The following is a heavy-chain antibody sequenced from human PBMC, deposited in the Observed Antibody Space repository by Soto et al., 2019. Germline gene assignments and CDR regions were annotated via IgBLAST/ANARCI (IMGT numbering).Heavy chain of an antibody. V-gene: IGHV1-18*01. CDR2: ISAYNGNT. D-gene: IGHD3-10*01. CDR1: GYNFILHG. Sequence: QGQLVQSAGEVKKPGASLKVSCKASGYNFILHGISWVRQAPGQGLEWMGWISAYNGNTNYAQNFQDRVTMTTDPSTSTVNMELRSLRSDDTAVYYCARVWYDGNSGAFDIWGQGTKVTVSS. J-gene: IGHJ3*02. CDR3: ARVWYDGNSGAFDI.